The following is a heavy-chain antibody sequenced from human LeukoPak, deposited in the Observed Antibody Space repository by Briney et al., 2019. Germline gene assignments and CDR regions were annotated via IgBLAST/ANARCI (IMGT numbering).Heavy chain of an antibody. D-gene: IGHD3-3*01. CDR3: AGRSAYDFWSGYYSAYYYGMDV. CDR2: IYYSGST. CDR1: GGSISSYY. V-gene: IGHV4-59*08. Sequence: PSETLSLTCTVSGGSISSYYWSWIRQPPGKGLEGIGYIYYSGSTNYNPSLKSRVTISVDTSKNQFSLKLSSVTAADTAVYYCAGRSAYDFWSGYYSAYYYGMDVWGQGTTVTVSS. J-gene: IGHJ6*02.